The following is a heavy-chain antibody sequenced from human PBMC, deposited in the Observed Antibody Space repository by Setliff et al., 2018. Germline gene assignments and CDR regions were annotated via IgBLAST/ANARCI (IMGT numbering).Heavy chain of an antibody. V-gene: IGHV1-18*01. D-gene: IGHD3-10*01. CDR1: GYTFTSYG. CDR3: ARDQGDLYPRNYYGSGSPPGDY. Sequence: GASVKVSCKASGYTFTSYGISWVRQAPGQGLEWMGWISAYNGNTNYAQKLQGRVTMTTDTSTSTAYMELRSLRSDDTAVYYCARDQGDLYPRNYYGSGSPPGDYWGQGTLVTVSS. J-gene: IGHJ4*02. CDR2: ISAYNGNT.